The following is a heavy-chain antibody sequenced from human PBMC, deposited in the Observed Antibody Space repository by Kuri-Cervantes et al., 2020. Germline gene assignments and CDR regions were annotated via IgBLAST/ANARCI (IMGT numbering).Heavy chain of an antibody. D-gene: IGHD6-13*01. V-gene: IGHV3-30-3*01. J-gene: IGHJ6*03. CDR1: GFTFSSYE. CDR2: ISYDGSNK. Sequence: GESLKISCAASGFTFSSYEMHWVRQAPGKGLEWVAVISYDGSNKHYADSVKGRFTISRDNAKNSLYLQMNSLRAEDTAVYYCAREGQPAPHYYYYMDVWGKGTTVTVSS. CDR3: AREGQPAPHYYYYMDV.